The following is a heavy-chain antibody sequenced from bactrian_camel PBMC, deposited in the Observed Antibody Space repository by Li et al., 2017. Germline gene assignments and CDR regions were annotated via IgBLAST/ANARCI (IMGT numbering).Heavy chain of an antibody. V-gene: IGHV3S40*01. J-gene: IGHJ4*01. CDR1: GDTSKIVG. Sequence: VQLVESGGGSAQTGGSLTLSCAASGDTSKIVGMGWFRQAPGREREGVAGIYIASGNAYIAMPYEGRFAVAQDNAKTTVHLQMNDLKPEDTAMYYCAGDRLPGTVGSSGKSICEYTYWGRGTQVTVS. CDR3: AGDRLPGTVGSSGKSICEYTY. CDR2: IYIASGNA. D-gene: IGHD6*01.